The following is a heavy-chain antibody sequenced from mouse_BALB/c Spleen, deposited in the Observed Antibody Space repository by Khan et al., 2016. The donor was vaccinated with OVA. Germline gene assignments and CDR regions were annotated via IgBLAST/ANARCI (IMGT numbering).Heavy chain of an antibody. J-gene: IGHJ4*01. CDR2: INTYTGEP. D-gene: IGHD2-10*01. V-gene: IGHV9-3-1*01. Sequence: QIQFVQSGPELKKPGETVKISCKASGYTFTNYGMNWVKQAPGKGLKWMGWINTYTGEPTYADDFKGRFAFSLETSASTAYLQINNLKNEDTATYFCARPPYFSYVMGYWGQGTSVTVSS. CDR3: ARPPYFSYVMGY. CDR1: GYTFTNYG.